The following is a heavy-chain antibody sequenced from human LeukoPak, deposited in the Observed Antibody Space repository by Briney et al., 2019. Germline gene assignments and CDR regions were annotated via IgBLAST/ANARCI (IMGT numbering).Heavy chain of an antibody. D-gene: IGHD3-16*01. V-gene: IGHV5-51*01. CDR1: GYTLTNYW. CDR3: ARRSNAVGDFDL. J-gene: IGHJ4*02. CDR2: IYPSDSTV. Sequence: GESLKISCHGSGYTLTNYWIAWVRQKPGKGLEWMGMIYPSDSTVGYSPSFQGQVTISVDKSTNTAYVHWADLEASDIAIYYCARRSNAVGDFDLWGQGTLVTVSS.